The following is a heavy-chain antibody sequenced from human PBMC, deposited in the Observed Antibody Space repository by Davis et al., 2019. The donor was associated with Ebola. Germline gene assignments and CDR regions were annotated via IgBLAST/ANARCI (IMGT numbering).Heavy chain of an antibody. CDR2: INPSCGST. CDR3: ARAIYYYDNSAYSDY. J-gene: IGHJ4*02. Sequence: ASVPVPRMASGYTFTNYYMLWVRQAPGQGLEWMGIINPSCGSTSYAQKFQGRVTMTRDKSTSTVYMELSSLRSEDTAVYYCARAIYYYDNSAYSDYWGQGTLVTVSS. CDR1: GYTFTNYY. V-gene: IGHV1-46*01. D-gene: IGHD3-22*01.